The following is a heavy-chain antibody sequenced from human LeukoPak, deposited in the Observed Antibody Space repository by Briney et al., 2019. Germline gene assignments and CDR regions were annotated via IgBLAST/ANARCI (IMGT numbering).Heavy chain of an antibody. D-gene: IGHD3-10*01. Sequence: SETLSLTCTVSGGSISSYYWSWIRQPPGKGLEWIGYIYYSGSTNYNPSLKSRVTISVDTSKNQFSLKLSSVTAADTAVYYCVRGWVYYGSGSYFYYFDYWGQGTLVTVSS. CDR3: VRGWVYYGSGSYFYYFDY. J-gene: IGHJ4*02. V-gene: IGHV4-59*01. CDR2: IYYSGST. CDR1: GGSISSYY.